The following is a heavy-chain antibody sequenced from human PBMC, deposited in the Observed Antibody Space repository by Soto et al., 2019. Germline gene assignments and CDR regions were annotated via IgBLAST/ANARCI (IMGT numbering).Heavy chain of an antibody. V-gene: IGHV3-74*01. CDR3: TRGPRPISTGTGAY. Sequence: GALRLSCAASGFIFKMYWMHWVRQSPGKGLVWISRIYNDGTYSDYADSVRGRFTISRDNVNDTLYLQMNNLRAEDSGLYYCTRGPRPISTGTGAYWGQGTQVTVSS. CDR2: IYNDGTYS. D-gene: IGHD3-10*01. CDR1: GFIFKMYW. J-gene: IGHJ4*02.